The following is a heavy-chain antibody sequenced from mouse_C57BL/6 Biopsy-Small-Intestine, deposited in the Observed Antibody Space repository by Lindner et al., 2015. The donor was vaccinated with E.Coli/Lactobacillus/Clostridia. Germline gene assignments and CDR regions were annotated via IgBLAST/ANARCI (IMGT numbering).Heavy chain of an antibody. CDR2: ISSGSSTI. CDR1: GFTFSDYG. Sequence: VQLQESGGGLVKPGGSLKLSCAAYGFTFSDYGMHWVRQAPEKGLEWVAYISSGSSTIYYADTVKGRFTISRDNAKNTLFLQMTSLRSEDTAMYYCARRALDGFYFDYWGQGTTLTVSS. V-gene: IGHV5-17*01. D-gene: IGHD2-3*01. J-gene: IGHJ2*01. CDR3: ARRALDGFYFDY.